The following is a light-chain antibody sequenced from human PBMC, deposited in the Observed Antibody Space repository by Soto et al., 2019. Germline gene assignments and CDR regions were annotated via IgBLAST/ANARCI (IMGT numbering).Light chain of an antibody. CDR3: QQYHSYWT. CDR2: DAS. J-gene: IGKJ1*01. CDR1: QSVSNW. V-gene: IGKV1-5*01. Sequence: IHLPRSSSTVCASVRDRVYITCRASQSVSNWLAWYQQKSGKAPKLLIYDASSLQSGVPSRFSGSGSGTEFSLTSSSLQPDHFATYNCQQYHSYWTFGQGTRVDI.